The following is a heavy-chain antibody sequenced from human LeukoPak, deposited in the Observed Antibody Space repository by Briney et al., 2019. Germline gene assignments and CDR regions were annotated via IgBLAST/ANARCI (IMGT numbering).Heavy chain of an antibody. CDR2: ISSDSRTI. J-gene: IGHJ4*02. Sequence: GGSLRLSCAASGFTFSSYSMNWVRQAPGKGLEWVSYISSDSRTIYCADSVKGRFTISRDNAKNSLYLQMKSLRDEDTAVYYCARYGSGTSYITNYFYYWGQGTLVTVSS. D-gene: IGHD3-10*01. CDR1: GFTFSSYS. CDR3: ARYGSGTSYITNYFYY. V-gene: IGHV3-48*02.